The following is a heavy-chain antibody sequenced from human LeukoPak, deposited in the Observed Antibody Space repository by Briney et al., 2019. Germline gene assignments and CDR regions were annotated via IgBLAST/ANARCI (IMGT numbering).Heavy chain of an antibody. CDR2: INPNSGGT. J-gene: IGHJ4*02. CDR3: ARADTAPYYFDY. V-gene: IGHV1-2*02. CDR1: GYSFTAYY. Sequence: ASVKVSCKASGYSFTAYYMHWVRQAPGQGLEWMGWINPNSGGTNYAQKFQGRVTMTTDTSTSTAYMELRSLRSDDTAVYYCARADTAPYYFDYWGQGTLVTVSS. D-gene: IGHD5-18*01.